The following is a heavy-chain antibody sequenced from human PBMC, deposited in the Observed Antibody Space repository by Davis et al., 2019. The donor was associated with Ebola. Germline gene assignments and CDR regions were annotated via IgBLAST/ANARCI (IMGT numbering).Heavy chain of an antibody. D-gene: IGHD2-15*01. Sequence: GESLKISCAASGFTFSSYAMHWVRQAPGKGLEWVAVISYDGSNKYYADSVKGRFTISRDNSKNTLYLQMNSLRAEDTAVYYCAKVGGYCSGGSCPVGMDVWGQGTTVTVSS. CDR3: AKVGGYCSGGSCPVGMDV. J-gene: IGHJ6*02. CDR2: ISYDGSNK. V-gene: IGHV3-30*04. CDR1: GFTFSSYA.